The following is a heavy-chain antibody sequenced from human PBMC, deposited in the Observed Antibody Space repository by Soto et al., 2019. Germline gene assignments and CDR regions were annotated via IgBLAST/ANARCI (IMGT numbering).Heavy chain of an antibody. CDR3: ARAARKAARYCSGGSCYSPPFLYYGMDV. CDR1: GFTFSSYA. J-gene: IGHJ6*02. Sequence: QVQLVESGGGVVQPGRSLRLSCAASGFTFSSYAMHWVRQAPGKGLEWVAVISYDGSNKYYADSVKGRFTISRDNSKNTLYLEISSLRAEDTAVYYCARAARKAARYCSGGSCYSPPFLYYGMDVWGQGTTVTVSS. CDR2: ISYDGSNK. V-gene: IGHV3-30-3*01. D-gene: IGHD2-15*01.